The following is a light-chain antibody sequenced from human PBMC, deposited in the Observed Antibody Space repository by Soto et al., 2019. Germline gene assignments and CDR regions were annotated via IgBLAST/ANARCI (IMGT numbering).Light chain of an antibody. Sequence: EIVLTQSPATLSLSPGERATLSCRASQSVRSYLAWYQQKPGQAPRLLIYEASNRATGIPSRFSGSGSGTDFTIPISSLEPEDFAVYYCQQRSDWPLTFGGGTKVELK. CDR3: QQRSDWPLT. V-gene: IGKV3-11*01. CDR2: EAS. CDR1: QSVRSY. J-gene: IGKJ4*01.